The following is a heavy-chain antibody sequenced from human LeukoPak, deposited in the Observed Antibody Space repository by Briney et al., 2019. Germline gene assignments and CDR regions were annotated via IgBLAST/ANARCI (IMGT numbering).Heavy chain of an antibody. CDR1: GRSFSGYY. D-gene: IGHD4-17*01. J-gene: IGHJ3*02. V-gene: IGHV4-34*01. CDR3: ARGLHGTVTTLGAFDI. CDR2: INHSGST. Sequence: PSETLSLTCAVYGRSFSGYYWSWIRQPPGKGLEWIGEINHSGSTNYNPSLKSRVTISVDTSKNQFSLKLSSVTAADTAVYYCARGLHGTVTTLGAFDIWGQGTMVTVSS.